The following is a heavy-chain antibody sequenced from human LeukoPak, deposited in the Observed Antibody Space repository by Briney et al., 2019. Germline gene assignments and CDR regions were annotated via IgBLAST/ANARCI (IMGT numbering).Heavy chain of an antibody. CDR3: ARSLYGSGSYHEFDY. V-gene: IGHV1-69*13. J-gene: IGHJ4*02. CDR2: IIPIFGTA. Sequence: SVKVSCKASGGTFSSYAISWVRQAPGQGLEWMGGIIPIFGTANYAQKFQGRVTITADESTSTAYMELSSLRSEDTAVYYCARSLYGSGSYHEFDYWGQGALVTVSS. D-gene: IGHD3-10*01. CDR1: GGTFSSYA.